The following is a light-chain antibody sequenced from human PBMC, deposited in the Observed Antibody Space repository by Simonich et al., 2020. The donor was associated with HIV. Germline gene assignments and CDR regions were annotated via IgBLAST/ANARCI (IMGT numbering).Light chain of an antibody. CDR3: QQYYSTPT. CDR1: QSISRY. V-gene: IGKV1-39*01. CDR2: AAS. J-gene: IGKJ1*01. Sequence: DIQMTQSPSSLSASVGDRVTITCRASQSISRYLNLYQQKPGKAPNLLIYAASSFQSGVPSRFSGSGSGTDFTLTISSLQPEDFAIYYCQQYYSTPTFGQGTKVEI.